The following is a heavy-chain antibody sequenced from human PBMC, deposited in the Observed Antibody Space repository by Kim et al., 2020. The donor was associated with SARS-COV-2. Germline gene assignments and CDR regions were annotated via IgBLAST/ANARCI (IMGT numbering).Heavy chain of an antibody. Sequence: HNPSTQSRVTISVETYKTQYSMKLSSETAADTAVYYCAREWSSGGWFDPWGQGTLVTVSS. V-gene: IGHV4-31*02. CDR3: AREWSSGGWFDP. D-gene: IGHD1-1*01. J-gene: IGHJ5*02.